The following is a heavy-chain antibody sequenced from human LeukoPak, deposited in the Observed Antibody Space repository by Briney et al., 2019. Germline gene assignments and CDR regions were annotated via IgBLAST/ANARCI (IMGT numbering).Heavy chain of an antibody. Sequence: GGSLRLSCAASGFTFSNYAMSWVRQAPGKGLEWVSTISNSDDNTYYADSVKGRFTISRDNSKNTLYLQMNSLRTEDTAVYYCAKDVAYTFDYWGQGTLVTVSS. D-gene: IGHD3-16*01. CDR1: GFTFSNYA. CDR3: AKDVAYTFDY. CDR2: ISNSDDNT. J-gene: IGHJ4*02. V-gene: IGHV3-23*01.